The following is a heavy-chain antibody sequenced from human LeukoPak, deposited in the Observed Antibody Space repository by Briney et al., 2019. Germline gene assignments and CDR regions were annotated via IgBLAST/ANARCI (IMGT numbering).Heavy chain of an antibody. J-gene: IGHJ4*02. D-gene: IGHD3-22*01. V-gene: IGHV3-23*01. Sequence: AGGSLRLSCAASGFTFSSYAMSWVRQAPGKGLEWVSAISGSGGSTYYADSVKGRFTISRDNSKNTLYLQMNSLRAEDTAVYYCAKTGLWSMIVGNFDYWGQGTLVTVSS. CDR1: GFTFSSYA. CDR2: ISGSGGST. CDR3: AKTGLWSMIVGNFDY.